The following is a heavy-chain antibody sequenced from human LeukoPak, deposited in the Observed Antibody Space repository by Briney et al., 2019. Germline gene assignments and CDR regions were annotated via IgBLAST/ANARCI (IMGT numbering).Heavy chain of an antibody. V-gene: IGHV1-46*04. CDR1: GYRFSSHY. CDR3: ARDYETLRGYSSDYFDY. Sequence: ASVKDSCKASGYRFSSHYIHWVRQSPGQGLEWMAIINPSDGSTKYAQKLQGRVTVTRDTSTSTVYMELSSLRSEDTAVYYCARDYETLRGYSSDYFDYWGQGTLVTVSS. D-gene: IGHD3-9*01. J-gene: IGHJ4*02. CDR2: INPSDGST.